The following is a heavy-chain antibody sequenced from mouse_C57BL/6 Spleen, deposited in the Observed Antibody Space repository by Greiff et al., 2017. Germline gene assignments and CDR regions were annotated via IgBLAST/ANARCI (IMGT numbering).Heavy chain of an antibody. CDR1: GYTFTSYW. V-gene: IGHV1-64*01. D-gene: IGHD4-1*01. J-gene: IGHJ2*01. Sequence: QVQLQQPGAELVKPGASVKLSCKASGYTFTSYWMHWVKQRPGQGLEWIGMIHPNSGSTNYNEKFKSKATLTVDKSSSTAYMQLSSLTSEDSAGYYCAREGTGKDFDYWGQGTTLTVSS. CDR3: AREGTGKDFDY. CDR2: IHPNSGST.